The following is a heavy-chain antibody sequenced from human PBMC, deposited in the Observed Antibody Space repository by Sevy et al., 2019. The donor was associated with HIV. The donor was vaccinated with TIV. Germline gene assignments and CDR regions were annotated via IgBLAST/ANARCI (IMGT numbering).Heavy chain of an antibody. CDR1: GFTFSSYA. J-gene: IGHJ4*02. V-gene: IGHV3-23*01. CDR2: IRGSGIST. CDR3: AKGIGYSGYDTDY. D-gene: IGHD5-12*01. Sequence: GGSLRLSCAASGFTFSSYAMSWVRQAPGKGLEWVSAIRGSGISTYYADSVKGRFTISRDTSKNTLYLQMNHLRAEDTAVFYCAKGIGYSGYDTDYWGQGTLVTVSS.